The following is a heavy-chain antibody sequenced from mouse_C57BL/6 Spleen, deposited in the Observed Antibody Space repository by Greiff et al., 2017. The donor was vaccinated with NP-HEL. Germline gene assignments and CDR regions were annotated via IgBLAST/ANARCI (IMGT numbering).Heavy chain of an antibody. CDR3: ATTVRYFDY. CDR1: GFTFSSYG. Sequence: EVQVVESGGDLVKPGGSLKLSCAASGFTFSSYGMSWVRQTPDKRLEWVATISSGGSYTYYPDSVKGRFTISRDNAKNTLYLQMSSLKSEDTAMYYCATTVRYFDYWGQGTTLTVSS. CDR2: ISSGGSYT. J-gene: IGHJ2*01. V-gene: IGHV5-6*01. D-gene: IGHD1-1*01.